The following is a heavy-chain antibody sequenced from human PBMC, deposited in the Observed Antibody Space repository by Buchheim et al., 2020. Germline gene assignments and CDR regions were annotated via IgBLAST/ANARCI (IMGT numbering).Heavy chain of an antibody. V-gene: IGHV3-33*01. CDR2: IWYDGSNK. J-gene: IGHJ4*02. Sequence: QVQLVESGGGVVQPGRSLRLSCAASGFTFSSYGMHWVRQAPGKGLEWVAVIWYDGSNKYYADSVKGRFTISRDNSQNTLYLQMNSLRAEDTAVYYCARDSDSSGWYGWSDYWGQGTL. CDR3: ARDSDSSGWYGWSDY. CDR1: GFTFSSYG. D-gene: IGHD6-19*01.